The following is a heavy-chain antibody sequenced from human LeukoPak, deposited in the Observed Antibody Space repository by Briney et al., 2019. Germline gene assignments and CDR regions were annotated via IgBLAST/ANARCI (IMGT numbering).Heavy chain of an antibody. CDR3: ARGRRYCSSTSCYVFDP. J-gene: IGHJ5*02. D-gene: IGHD2-2*01. Sequence: SETLSLTCTVSGGSISSGGYYWSWIRQHPGKGLEWIGYIYYSGSTYYNPSLKSRVTISVDTSKNQFSLKLSSVTAADTAVYYCARGRRYCSSTSCYVFDPWGQGTLVTVSS. CDR2: IYYSGST. V-gene: IGHV4-31*03. CDR1: GGSISSGGYY.